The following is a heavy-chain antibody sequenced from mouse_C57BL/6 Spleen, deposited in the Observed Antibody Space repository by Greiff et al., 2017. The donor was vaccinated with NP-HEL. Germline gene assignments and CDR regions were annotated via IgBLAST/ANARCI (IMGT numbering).Heavy chain of an antibody. V-gene: IGHV5-4*01. D-gene: IGHD4-1*01. Sequence: EVQLVESGGGLVKPGGSLKLSCAASGFTFSSYAMSWVRQTPEKRLEWVATISDGGSYTYYPDNVKGRFTISRDNAKNNLYLQMSHLKSEDTAMYYCARDGANWDVFAYWGQRTLVTVSA. CDR2: ISDGGSYT. CDR1: GFTFSSYA. J-gene: IGHJ3*01. CDR3: ARDGANWDVFAY.